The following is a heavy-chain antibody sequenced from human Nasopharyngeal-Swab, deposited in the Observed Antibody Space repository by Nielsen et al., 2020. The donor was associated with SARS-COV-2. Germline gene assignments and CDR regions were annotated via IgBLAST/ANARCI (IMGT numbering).Heavy chain of an antibody. Sequence: VRQAPPKRLEWGSGISWNSGSIGYADSVKGRFTISRDNAKNSLYLQMNSLRAEDTALYYCAKVVAAHYYYYVMDVWGQGTTVTVSS. V-gene: IGHV3-9*01. CDR3: AKVVAAHYYYYVMDV. J-gene: IGHJ6*02. CDR2: ISWNSGSI. D-gene: IGHD2-15*01.